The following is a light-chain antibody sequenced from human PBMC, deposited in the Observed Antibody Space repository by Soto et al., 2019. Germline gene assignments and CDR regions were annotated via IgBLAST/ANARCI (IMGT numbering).Light chain of an antibody. CDR2: AAS. Sequence: IQLTQSPSFLSASVGDRVTITCRASQGISSYLAWYQQKPGKAPKLLIYAASTLQSGVPSRFSGSGSGTEFTLTIISLQPEDFATYYCQQLNSYPQTFGPGTKVDIK. J-gene: IGKJ3*01. V-gene: IGKV1-9*01. CDR3: QQLNSYPQT. CDR1: QGISSY.